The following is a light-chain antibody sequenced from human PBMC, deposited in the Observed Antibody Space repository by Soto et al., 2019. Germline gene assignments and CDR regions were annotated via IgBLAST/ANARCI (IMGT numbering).Light chain of an antibody. Sequence: AIQLTQSPSSLSASVGDRVTITCWASQGISSALAWYQQKPGKAPKLLIYDASSLESGVPSRFSGSGSGTDFTLTISSLQPEDFATYYCQQFNSYPSSFTCGPGTKVDIK. V-gene: IGKV1-13*02. CDR2: DAS. CDR3: QQFNSYPSSFT. CDR1: QGISSA. J-gene: IGKJ3*01.